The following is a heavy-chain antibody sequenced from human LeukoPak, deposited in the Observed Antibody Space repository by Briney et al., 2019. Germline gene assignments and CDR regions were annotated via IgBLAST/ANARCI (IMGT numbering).Heavy chain of an antibody. CDR3: ARDGGNYYDSSGYSNFDY. D-gene: IGHD3-22*01. Sequence: GASVKVSCKASGGTFSSYAISWVRQAPGQGLEWMGRIIPILGTANYAQKFQGRVTITADKSTSTAYMEPSSLRSEDTAVYYCARDGGNYYDSSGYSNFDYWGQGTLVTVSS. J-gene: IGHJ4*02. CDR1: GGTFSSYA. CDR2: IIPILGTA. V-gene: IGHV1-69*04.